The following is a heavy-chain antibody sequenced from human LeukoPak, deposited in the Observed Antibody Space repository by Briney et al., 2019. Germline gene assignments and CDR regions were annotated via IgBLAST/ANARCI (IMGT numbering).Heavy chain of an antibody. J-gene: IGHJ4*02. Sequence: ASVKVSCKASGYTFTSYGISWVRQAPGQGLEWMGGIIPIFGTANYAQKFQGRVTITADESTSTAYMELSSLRSEDTAVYYCARAHFQYDILTGIDYWGQGTLVTVSS. CDR3: ARAHFQYDILTGIDY. CDR2: IIPIFGTA. V-gene: IGHV1-69*13. CDR1: GYTFTSYG. D-gene: IGHD3-9*01.